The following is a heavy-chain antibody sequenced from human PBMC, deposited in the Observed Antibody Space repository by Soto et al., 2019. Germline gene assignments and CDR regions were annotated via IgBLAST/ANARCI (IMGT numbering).Heavy chain of an antibody. J-gene: IGHJ4*02. Sequence: QVQLQESGPGLVKPSGTLSLTCAVSGDSITSSNWWSWVRQAPGKGLEWIGEIYHSGATTYNPSLKSRATISVDPANNHFSLKLTSVTAADTAVYFCARDLGTGIDYWGRGTLVTVA. CDR3: ARDLGTGIDY. CDR2: IYHSGAT. CDR1: GDSITSSNW. V-gene: IGHV4-4*02.